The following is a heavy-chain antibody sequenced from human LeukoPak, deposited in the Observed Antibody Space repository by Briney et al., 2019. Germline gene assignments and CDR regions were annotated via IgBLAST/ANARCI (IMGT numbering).Heavy chain of an antibody. J-gene: IGHJ4*02. D-gene: IGHD3-22*01. CDR3: ARLSNDGSGYRPDY. CDR1: GGSISGYF. Sequence: SETLSLTCTVSGGSISGYFWYWIRQPPGKGLEWIGHIFYTGATNYNPSFKSRVTMSLDTSKNQFSMKLNSATAADTAVYYCARLSNDGSGYRPDYWGQGTLVTVSS. CDR2: IFYTGAT. V-gene: IGHV4-59*08.